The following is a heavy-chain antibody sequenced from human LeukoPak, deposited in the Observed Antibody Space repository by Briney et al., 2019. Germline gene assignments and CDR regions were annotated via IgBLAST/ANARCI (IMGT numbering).Heavy chain of an antibody. Sequence: PGGSLRLSCAASGFTFSTYAMSWVRQAPGKGLEWVSSFSGSGGNTYYADSVKGRFTISRDNSKNTLYLQMNSLRAEDTAVYYCAKSGYNRFDYWGQGTLVTVSS. CDR3: AKSGYNRFDY. CDR1: GFTFSTYA. V-gene: IGHV3-23*01. J-gene: IGHJ4*02. D-gene: IGHD5-24*01. CDR2: FSGSGGNT.